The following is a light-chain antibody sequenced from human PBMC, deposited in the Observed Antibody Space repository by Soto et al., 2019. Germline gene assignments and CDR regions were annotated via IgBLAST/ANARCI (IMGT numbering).Light chain of an antibody. CDR2: GAS. CDR3: QQYGSSPT. V-gene: IGKV3-20*01. Sequence: EIVLTQSPGTLSLSPGERATLSCRASQSVSSSYLAWYQQKPGQAPRLLIYGASSRATGIPDRFSGSGSGTVFTLTISRLEPEDVAVYYCQQYGSSPTFGQGTRLEMK. CDR1: QSVSSSY. J-gene: IGKJ5*01.